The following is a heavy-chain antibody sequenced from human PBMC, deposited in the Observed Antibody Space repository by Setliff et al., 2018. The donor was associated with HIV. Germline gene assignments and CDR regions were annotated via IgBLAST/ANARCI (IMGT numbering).Heavy chain of an antibody. CDR2: ISGGGKSI. CDR3: ARSRSTRDAFDT. J-gene: IGHJ3*02. D-gene: IGHD2-2*01. V-gene: IGHV3-21*01. Sequence: GGSLRLSCAASGFTFSSYTMHWVRQAPGKGLEWVASISGGGKSIYYADSVKGRFTISRDNADRSLYLQMNSLRAEDTAVYYCARSRSTRDAFDTWGRGTMVTVSS. CDR1: GFTFSSYT.